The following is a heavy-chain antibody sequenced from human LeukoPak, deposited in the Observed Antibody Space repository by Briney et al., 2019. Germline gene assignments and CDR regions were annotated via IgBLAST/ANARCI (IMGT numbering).Heavy chain of an antibody. CDR1: GGSISSYC. V-gene: IGHV4-59*08. Sequence: SETLTLTCTVSGGSISSYCWSWIRQPPGKGLEWIGYIYYGGSNKYNPSLKSRLTTSVDTSKNQFSLMLRSVLAADTAVYYWAGHDYGSGGRRWFDPWGQGTLVTVSS. CDR2: IYYGGSN. J-gene: IGHJ5*02. D-gene: IGHD6-25*01. CDR3: AGHDYGSGGRRWFDP.